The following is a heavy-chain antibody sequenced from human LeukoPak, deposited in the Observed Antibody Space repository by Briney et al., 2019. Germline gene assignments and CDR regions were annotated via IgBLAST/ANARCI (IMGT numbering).Heavy chain of an antibody. D-gene: IGHD3-22*01. CDR2: ISSSGSTI. CDR1: RFTFSDYY. J-gene: IGHJ4*02. CDR3: ARDPGTSYYYDSSGYFDY. Sequence: PGGSLRLSCAASRFTFSDYYMSWIRQAPGKGLEWVSYISSSGSTIYYADSVKGRFTISRDNAKNSLYLQMNSLRAEDTAVYYCARDPGTSYYYDSSGYFDYWGQGTLVTVSS. V-gene: IGHV3-11*01.